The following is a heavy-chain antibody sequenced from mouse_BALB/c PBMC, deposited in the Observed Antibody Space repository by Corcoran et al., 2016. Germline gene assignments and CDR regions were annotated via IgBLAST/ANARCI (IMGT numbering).Heavy chain of an antibody. CDR2: IYPGSGNT. CDR3: ARFYGNHQAWFAY. J-gene: IGHJ3*01. V-gene: IGHV1-84*02. Sequence: QIQLQQSGPELVKPGASVKISCKASGYTFTDYYINWVKQKPGQGLEWIGWIYPGSGNTKYNEKFKGKATLTVDTSSSTAYMQLSSPTSEDTAVYFCARFYGNHQAWFAYWGQGTLVTVSA. CDR1: GYTFTDYY. D-gene: IGHD2-1*01.